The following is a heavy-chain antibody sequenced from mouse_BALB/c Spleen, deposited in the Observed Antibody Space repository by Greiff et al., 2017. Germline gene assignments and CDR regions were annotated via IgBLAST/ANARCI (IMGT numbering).Heavy chain of an antibody. CDR3: ARAGYYGRDWYFDV. CDR2: IWAGGST. D-gene: IGHD1-1*01. Sequence: VQLQESGPGLVAPSQSLSITCTVSGFSLTSYGVHWVRQPPGKGLEWLGVIWAGGSTNYNSALMSRLSISKDNSKSQVFLQMNSLQTDDTAMYYCARAGYYGRDWYFDVWGAGTTVTVSA. J-gene: IGHJ1*01. CDR1: GFSLTSYG. V-gene: IGHV2-9*02.